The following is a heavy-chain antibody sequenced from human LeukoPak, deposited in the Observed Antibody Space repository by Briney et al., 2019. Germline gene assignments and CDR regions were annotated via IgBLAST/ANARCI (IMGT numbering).Heavy chain of an antibody. J-gene: IGHJ4*02. CDR2: INPNSGVT. Sequence: ASVKVSCKGSGYTFNDYLMHWVRQAPGQGLEWMGWINPNSGVTNYPPKFQGRVTTTRDTSISTAYMELSSLTSDDTAVYYCAALDSSSSGDFWGQGTLVTVSS. D-gene: IGHD6-6*01. CDR1: GYTFNDYL. V-gene: IGHV1-2*02. CDR3: AALDSSSSGDF.